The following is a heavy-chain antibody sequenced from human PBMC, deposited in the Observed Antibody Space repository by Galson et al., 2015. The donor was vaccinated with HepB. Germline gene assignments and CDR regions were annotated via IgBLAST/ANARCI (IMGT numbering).Heavy chain of an antibody. CDR1: GFTFSNYG. Sequence: SLRLSCAASGFTFSNYGMHWVRQAPGKGLEWMAVISYDGSNEYYADSVKGRLTISRDNSKNTLYLQMNSLRAEDTAVYYCAKRHSSTYARVGLDYWGQGTLVPVSS. D-gene: IGHD2-2*01. CDR2: ISYDGSNE. J-gene: IGHJ4*02. V-gene: IGHV3-30*18. CDR3: AKRHSSTYARVGLDY.